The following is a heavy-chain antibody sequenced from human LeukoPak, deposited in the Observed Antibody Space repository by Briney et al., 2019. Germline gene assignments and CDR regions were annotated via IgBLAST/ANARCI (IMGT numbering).Heavy chain of an antibody. D-gene: IGHD3-10*01. J-gene: IGHJ6*02. CDR3: ARAFLYYGSGSYYNPLTLYYYYYGMDV. Sequence: ASVKVSCKASGYTFTGYYMHWVRQAPGQGLEWMGWINPNSGGTNYAQKFQDRATMTRDTSISTAYMELSRLRSDDTAVYYCARAFLYYGSGSYYNPLTLYYYYYGMDVWGQGTTVTVSS. CDR1: GYTFTGYY. V-gene: IGHV1-2*02. CDR2: INPNSGGT.